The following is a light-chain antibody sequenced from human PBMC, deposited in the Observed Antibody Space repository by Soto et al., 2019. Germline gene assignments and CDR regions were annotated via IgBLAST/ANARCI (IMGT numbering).Light chain of an antibody. Sequence: QSVLTQPPSASGTPGQRVTISCSGSSSKVGRNTVSWYQQLPGTAPKLLIYNTNERPSGVPDRLSGSKSGTSASLAISGLQSDDEADYYCATWDDSLSVVVFGGGTKLTVL. J-gene: IGLJ2*01. CDR1: SSKVGRNT. V-gene: IGLV1-44*01. CDR2: NTN. CDR3: ATWDDSLSVVV.